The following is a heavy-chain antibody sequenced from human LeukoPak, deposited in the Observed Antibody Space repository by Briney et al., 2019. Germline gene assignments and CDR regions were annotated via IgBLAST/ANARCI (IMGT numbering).Heavy chain of an antibody. CDR2: INPNSGGT. Sequence: GASVKVSCKASGYTFTGYYMHWVRQAPGQGLEWMGWINPNSGGTNYAQKFQGRVTMTRDTSISTVYMELSRLRSDDTAVYYCARGSTIFGVVSTPATLDYWGQGTLVTVSS. V-gene: IGHV1-2*02. CDR3: ARGSTIFGVVSTPATLDY. CDR1: GYTFTGYY. J-gene: IGHJ4*02. D-gene: IGHD3-3*01.